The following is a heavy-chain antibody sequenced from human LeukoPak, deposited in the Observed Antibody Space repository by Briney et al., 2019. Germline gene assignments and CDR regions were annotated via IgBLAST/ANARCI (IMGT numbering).Heavy chain of an antibody. V-gene: IGHV4-39*01. Sequence: SETLSLTCTVSGGSINSNSYYWGWIRQPPGKGLEWIGSIYYSRSTYYNPSLKSRVTISVDTPKNQFSLKLSSVTAADTAVYYCARAPTVTFFDYWGQGTLVTVSS. CDR1: GGSINSNSYY. CDR2: IYYSRST. J-gene: IGHJ4*02. CDR3: ARAPTVTFFDY. D-gene: IGHD4-17*01.